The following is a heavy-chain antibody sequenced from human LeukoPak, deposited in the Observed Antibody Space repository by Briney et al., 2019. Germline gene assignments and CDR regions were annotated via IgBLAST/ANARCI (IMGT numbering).Heavy chain of an antibody. CDR1: GGSISSYY. CDR3: ARGPDCDY. CDR2: IYYSGST. V-gene: IGHV4-59*01. Sequence: KPSETLSLTCTVSGGSISSYYWSWIRQPPGKGPEWIGYIYYSGSTNYNPSLKSRVTISVDTSKNQFSLKLSSVTAADTAVYYCARGPDCDYWGRETLVTVSS. J-gene: IGHJ4*02. D-gene: IGHD2-21*01.